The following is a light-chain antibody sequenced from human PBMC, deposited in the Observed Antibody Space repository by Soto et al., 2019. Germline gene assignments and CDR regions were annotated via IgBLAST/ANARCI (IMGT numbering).Light chain of an antibody. CDR3: QHYPAWPIT. CDR2: DAS. CDR1: QSVSSH. Sequence: VVANSAAAVSVSKEEGATVSCRASQSVSSHLAWYQHKPGQAPRLLFYDASTRATGIPARFSGSGSGTEFTLTISRLQSEDFALYCCQHYPAWPITSGQG. J-gene: IGKJ5*01. V-gene: IGKV3-15*01.